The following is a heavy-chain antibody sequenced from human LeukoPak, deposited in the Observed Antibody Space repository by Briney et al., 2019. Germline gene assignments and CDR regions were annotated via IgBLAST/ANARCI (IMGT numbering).Heavy chain of an antibody. CDR1: GFTFSSYA. J-gene: IGHJ4*02. CDR3: AKFLPTHIVVANYYFDY. D-gene: IGHD2-21*01. Sequence: GGSLRLSCAASGFTFSSYAMSWVRQAPGKGLEWASAISVSGGSTYYADSVKGRFTISRDNSKNTLYLQMNSLRAEDTAVYYCAKFLPTHIVVANYYFDYWGQGTLVTVSS. CDR2: ISVSGGST. V-gene: IGHV3-23*01.